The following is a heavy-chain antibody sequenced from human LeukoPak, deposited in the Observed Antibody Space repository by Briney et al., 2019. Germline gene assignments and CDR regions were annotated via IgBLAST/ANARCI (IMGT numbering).Heavy chain of an antibody. J-gene: IGHJ4*02. Sequence: SGPTLVNPTQPLTLTCTFSGFSLSTGGMCVHWIRQPLGKAPEWLGRIDWSDNKYYSTSLKTRLSVSKDTSKNQVVLTMANMDPVDTATYYCARSDTVTIFDYWGQGTLVTVSS. V-gene: IGHV2-70*11. CDR3: ARSDTVTIFDY. CDR2: IDWSDNK. CDR1: GFSLSTGGMC. D-gene: IGHD4-17*01.